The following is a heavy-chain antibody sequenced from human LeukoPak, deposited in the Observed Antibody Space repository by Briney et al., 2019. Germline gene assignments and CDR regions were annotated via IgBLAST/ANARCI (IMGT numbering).Heavy chain of an antibody. CDR3: TRGTIVGATPGPWFDP. J-gene: IGHJ5*02. CDR2: IRSKAYGGTT. CDR1: GFTFGDYA. Sequence: GGSLRLSCTASGFTFGDYAMSWFRQAPGKGLEWVGFIRSKAYGGTTEYAASVKGRFTISRDDSKSIAYLQMNSLKTEDTAVYYCTRGTIVGATPGPWFDPWGQGTLVTVSS. V-gene: IGHV3-49*03. D-gene: IGHD1-26*01.